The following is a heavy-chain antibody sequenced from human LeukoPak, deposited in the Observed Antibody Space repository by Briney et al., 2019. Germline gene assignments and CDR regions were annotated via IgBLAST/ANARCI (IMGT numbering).Heavy chain of an antibody. CDR1: GESIRSSNW. V-gene: IGHV4-4*02. CDR3: SNKVYCSTTSCHPAGY. D-gene: IGHD2-2*01. J-gene: IGHJ4*02. Sequence: SETLSLTCTVSGESIRSSNWWSWVRQSPGKGLEWIGEIYHSGTTNYNPSLKSRVTISFATSTNQFFLDLSPVTAADTAVYYCSNKVYCSTTSCHPAGYWGLGSLVTVSS. CDR2: IYHSGTT.